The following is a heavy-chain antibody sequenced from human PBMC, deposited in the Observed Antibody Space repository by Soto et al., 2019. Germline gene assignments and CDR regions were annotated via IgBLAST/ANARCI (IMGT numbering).Heavy chain of an antibody. V-gene: IGHV1-2*02. CDR3: GRGRSGQIVVFY. Sequence: ASVRVSCKASGYTFTGHYIHWVRQAPEQGPEWMGEIGPESGATRYAQKFQGRVTMTRDTSITTVYMELKNLSPDDTAVYYCGRGRSGQIVVFYWGQGTPVTVSS. J-gene: IGHJ4*02. CDR2: IGPESGAT. CDR1: GYTFTGHY. D-gene: IGHD1-26*01.